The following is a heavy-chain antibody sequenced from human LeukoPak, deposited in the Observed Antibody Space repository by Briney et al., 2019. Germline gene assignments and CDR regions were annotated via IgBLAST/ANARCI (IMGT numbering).Heavy chain of an antibody. J-gene: IGHJ4*02. CDR2: ISAYNGNT. D-gene: IGHD1-26*01. V-gene: IGHV1-18*04. CDR1: GYTFTGYY. CDR3: ARGGSYYGYFDY. Sequence: GASVKVSCKASGYTFTGYYMHWVRQAPGQGLEWMGWISAYNGNTNYAQKLQGRVTMTTDTSTSTAYMELRSLRSDDTAVYYCARGGSYYGYFDYWGQGTLVTVSS.